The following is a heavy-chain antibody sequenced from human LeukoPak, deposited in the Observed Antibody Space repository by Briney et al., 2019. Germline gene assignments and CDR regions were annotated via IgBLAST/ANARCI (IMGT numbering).Heavy chain of an antibody. Sequence: PGGSLRLSCAAASGFMCDDYDMSWVRQAPGKGLEWVSGINWHGGITNYADSVKGRFTISRDNAKSFLYLQMNSLRVEDTALYYCAASGGYNSGWYPLFYSYYYMDVWGKGTTDTVSS. CDR3: AASGGYNSGWYPLFYSYYYMDV. J-gene: IGHJ6*03. V-gene: IGHV3-20*04. D-gene: IGHD6-19*01. CDR1: GFMCDDYD. CDR2: INWHGGIT.